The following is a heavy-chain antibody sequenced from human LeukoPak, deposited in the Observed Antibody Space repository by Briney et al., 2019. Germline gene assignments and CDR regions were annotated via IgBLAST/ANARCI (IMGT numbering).Heavy chain of an antibody. CDR3: ADSSRYYYYGMDV. CDR2: INHSGST. J-gene: IGHJ6*02. Sequence: PSETLSLTCAVYGGSFSGYYWSWIRQTPGKGLEWIGEINHSGSTNYNPSLKSRVTISVDTSKNQFSLKLSSVTAADTAVYYCADSSRYYYYGMDVWGQGTTVTVSS. D-gene: IGHD3-22*01. V-gene: IGHV4-34*01. CDR1: GGSFSGYY.